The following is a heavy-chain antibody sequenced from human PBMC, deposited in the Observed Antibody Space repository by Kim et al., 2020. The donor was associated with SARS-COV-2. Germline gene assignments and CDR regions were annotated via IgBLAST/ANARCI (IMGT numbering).Heavy chain of an antibody. D-gene: IGHD2-2*02. Sequence: SETLSLTCAVSGGSISSGGYSWSWIRQPPGKGLEWIGYIYHSGSTYYNPSLKSRITISVDRSKNQFSLKLSSGTAADTAVYYGARVRFHTGSDYGMDVWGQGTTVTVSS. CDR3: ARVRFHTGSDYGMDV. CDR2: IYHSGST. CDR1: GGSISSGGYS. V-gene: IGHV4-30-2*01. J-gene: IGHJ6*02.